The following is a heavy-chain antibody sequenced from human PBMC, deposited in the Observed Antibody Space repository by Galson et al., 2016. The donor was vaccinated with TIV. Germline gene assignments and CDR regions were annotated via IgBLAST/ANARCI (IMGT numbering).Heavy chain of an antibody. D-gene: IGHD1-14*01. CDR2: IIGVFAAV. V-gene: IGHV1-69*13. J-gene: IGHJ6*02. CDR1: GGPFRSYA. Sequence: SVKLSCKGSGGPFRSYAISWVRQAPGQGLEWMGRIIGVFAAVTYAQKFQGRVTITADESTNTVYMEVSSLRSEDTAVYYCARGPQYKRDRRDVWGQGTTDTVFS. CDR3: ARGPQYKRDRRDV.